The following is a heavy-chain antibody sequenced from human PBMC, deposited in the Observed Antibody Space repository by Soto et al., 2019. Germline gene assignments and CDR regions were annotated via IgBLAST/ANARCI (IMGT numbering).Heavy chain of an antibody. CDR3: ARGWGTTYYFDY. J-gene: IGHJ4*02. D-gene: IGHD3-16*01. V-gene: IGHV4-34*01. Sequence: AETLTITCAFYGGSFSVYYWSWIRQPPGKGLEWIGEINHSGSTNYNPSLKSRVTISVDTSKNQFSLKLSSVTAADKAVYYCARGWGTTYYFDYWGQGTLVTVS. CDR1: GGSFSVYY. CDR2: INHSGST.